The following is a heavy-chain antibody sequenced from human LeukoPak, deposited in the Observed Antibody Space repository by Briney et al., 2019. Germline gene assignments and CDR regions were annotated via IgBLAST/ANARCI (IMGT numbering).Heavy chain of an antibody. CDR2: INHSGST. V-gene: IGHV4-34*01. CDR1: GGSLTGYY. J-gene: IGHJ4*02. D-gene: IGHD3-10*01. CDR3: ARGTYYYGSGSYRFFDF. Sequence: PPETLSHTCALHGGSLTGYYRSWIRQPLGKGREWSGEINHSGSTNYNPPLKSRVTISVDTSKNQFSLKLSSVTAADTAVYYCARGTYYYGSGSYRFFDFWGQGTLVTVSS.